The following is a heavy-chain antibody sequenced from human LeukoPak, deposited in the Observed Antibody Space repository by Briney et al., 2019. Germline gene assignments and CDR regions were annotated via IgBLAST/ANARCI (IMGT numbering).Heavy chain of an antibody. D-gene: IGHD1-14*01. CDR2: IIPIFGTA. V-gene: IGHV1-69*13. CDR1: GGTFISYA. CDR3: AREGMSEPFDP. Sequence: SVTVSFTASGGTFISYAISWVRQAPGQGLEWIGGIIPIFGTANYAQKFQGRVTITADESTSTAYMELSSLRSEDTAVYYCAREGMSEPFDPWGQGTLVTVSS. J-gene: IGHJ5*02.